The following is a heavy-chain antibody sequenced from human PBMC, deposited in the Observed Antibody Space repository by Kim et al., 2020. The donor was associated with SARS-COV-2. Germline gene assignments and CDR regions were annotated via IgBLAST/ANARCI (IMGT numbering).Heavy chain of an antibody. CDR3: ASGGLVRSDY. J-gene: IGHJ4*02. CDR1: GFTFRSYA. D-gene: IGHD3-16*01. Sequence: GGSLRLSCAASGFTFRSYAMSWVRQAPGKGLEWVARIKDDGGEKNYVDSVRGRFTISRDNAKTSLYLQMNSLRAEDTAVYFCASGGLVRSDYWGQGTLVT. CDR2: IKDDGGEK. V-gene: IGHV3-7*03.